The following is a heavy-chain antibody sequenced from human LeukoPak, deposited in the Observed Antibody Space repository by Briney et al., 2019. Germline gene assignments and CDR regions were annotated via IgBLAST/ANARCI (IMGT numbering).Heavy chain of an antibody. CDR1: GFTFSSYS. CDR3: ARGFVGATTGGDY. CDR2: ISSSSSYI. J-gene: IGHJ4*02. Sequence: GGSLRLSCAASGFTFSSYSMNWVRQAPGKGLEWVSSISSSSSYIYYADSVKGRFTISRDNAKNSLYLQMNSLRAEDTAVHYCARGFVGATTGGDYWGQGTLVTVSS. D-gene: IGHD1-26*01. V-gene: IGHV3-21*01.